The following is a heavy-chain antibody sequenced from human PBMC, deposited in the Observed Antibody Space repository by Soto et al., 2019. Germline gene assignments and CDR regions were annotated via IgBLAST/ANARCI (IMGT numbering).Heavy chain of an antibody. CDR1: GFTFSSYA. J-gene: IGHJ4*02. CDR3: ARGGVGIVLMVYATYFDY. D-gene: IGHD2-8*01. Sequence: TGGSLRLSCAASGFTFSSYALHWVRQAPGKGVEWVAVISYDGSNKYYADSVKGRFTISRDNSKNTLYLQMNSLRAEDTAVYYCARGGVGIVLMVYATYFDYWGQGTLVTVSS. CDR2: ISYDGSNK. V-gene: IGHV3-30-3*01.